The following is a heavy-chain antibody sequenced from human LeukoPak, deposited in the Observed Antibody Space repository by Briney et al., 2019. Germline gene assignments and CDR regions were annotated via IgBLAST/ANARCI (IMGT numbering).Heavy chain of an antibody. V-gene: IGHV3-21*01. Sequence: PGGSLRLSCAVSGFTFTSYTMNGVRQAPGRGLEWVASISSSTTYIYYADSLKGRFTISRDNAKNALYLQMNSLRAEDTAVYYCARDLSSSWYKGFDPWGQGTLVTVSS. CDR3: ARDLSSSWYKGFDP. D-gene: IGHD2-2*01. CDR1: GFTFTSYT. J-gene: IGHJ5*02. CDR2: ISSSTTYI.